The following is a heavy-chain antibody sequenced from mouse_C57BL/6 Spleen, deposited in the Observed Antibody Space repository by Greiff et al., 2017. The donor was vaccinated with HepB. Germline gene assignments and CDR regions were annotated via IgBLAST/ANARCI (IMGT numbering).Heavy chain of an antibody. Sequence: QVQLQQPGAELVMPGASVKLSCKASGYPFTSYWMHWVKQRPGQGLEWIGEIDPSDSYTNYNQKFKGKSTLTVDKSSSTAYMQLSSLTSEDSAVYYCARATLNTHYAMDYWGQGTSVTGSS. D-gene: IGHD5-1-1*01. CDR3: ARATLNTHYAMDY. CDR1: GYPFTSYW. V-gene: IGHV1-69*01. J-gene: IGHJ4*01. CDR2: IDPSDSYT.